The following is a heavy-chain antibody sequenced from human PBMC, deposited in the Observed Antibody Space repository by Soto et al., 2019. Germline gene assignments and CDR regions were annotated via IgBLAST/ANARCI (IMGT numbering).Heavy chain of an antibody. CDR3: AKSRAGSNLGMDV. CDR1: GFALSSYG. CDR2: ISNNGGQK. J-gene: IGHJ6*02. V-gene: IGHV3-30*18. D-gene: IGHD6-13*01. Sequence: GGSLRLSCAASGFALSSYGMHWVRQAPGKGLEWVAFISNNGGQKKFADSAKGRFSISSDTSKSTVFLQMDSLREDDTALYYCAKSRAGSNLGMDVWGQGTTVTVSS.